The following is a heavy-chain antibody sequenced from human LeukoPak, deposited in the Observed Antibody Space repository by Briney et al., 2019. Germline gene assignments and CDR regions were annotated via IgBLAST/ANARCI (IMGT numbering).Heavy chain of an antibody. V-gene: IGHV3-33*01. CDR2: IWYDGSNK. Sequence: GGSLRLSCAASGFTFSSYGMHWVRQAPGKGLEWVAVIWYDGSNKYYADSVKGRITISRDNSKNTLYLQMNSLRAEDTAVYYCARDGTYCSSTSCYYLDGAFDIWGQGTMVTVSS. CDR3: ARDGTYCSSTSCYYLDGAFDI. J-gene: IGHJ3*02. D-gene: IGHD2-2*01. CDR1: GFTFSSYG.